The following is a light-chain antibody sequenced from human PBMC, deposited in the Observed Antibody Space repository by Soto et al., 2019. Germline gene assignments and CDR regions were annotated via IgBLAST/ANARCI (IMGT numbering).Light chain of an antibody. CDR1: SSNIGNNY. V-gene: IGLV1-51*02. J-gene: IGLJ3*02. CDR2: ENN. Sequence: SVLTQPPSVSAAPGQKVTLSCSGSSSNIGNNYVSWYQHLPGTAPRLLIFENNKRPSGIPDRFSGSKSGTSATLAITGLQTGDEADYYCGTWDIRLNINWVFGGGTKLTVL. CDR3: GTWDIRLNINWV.